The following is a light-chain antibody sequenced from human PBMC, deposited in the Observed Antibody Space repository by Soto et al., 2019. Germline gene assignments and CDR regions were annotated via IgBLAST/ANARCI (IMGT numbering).Light chain of an antibody. V-gene: IGKV3D-15*01. CDR1: QSVSSY. CDR2: DAS. CDR3: QKYNDWPPSWT. Sequence: EIVLTQSPATLSLSPGERATLSCRASQSVSSYLAWHQQKPGQAPRLLIYDASTRATVIPARCSGSGSGTEFTLTISSLQSEDFAVYYCQKYNDWPPSWTFGQGTKVDIK. J-gene: IGKJ1*01.